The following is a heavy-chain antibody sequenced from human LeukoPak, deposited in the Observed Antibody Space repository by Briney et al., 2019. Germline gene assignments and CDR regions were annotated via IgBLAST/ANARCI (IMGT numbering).Heavy chain of an antibody. Sequence: SETLSLTCTVSGYSFSSGYYWSWIRQLAGRGLEWIGRVHTSGSTNYNPSLKSRVTISLDTSKNQFSLKLHSVTAADTAVYYCATNGVGATFDFWGQGTLVTVSS. CDR3: ATNGVGATFDF. J-gene: IGHJ4*02. V-gene: IGHV4-61*02. CDR1: GYSFSSGYY. D-gene: IGHD1-26*01. CDR2: VHTSGST.